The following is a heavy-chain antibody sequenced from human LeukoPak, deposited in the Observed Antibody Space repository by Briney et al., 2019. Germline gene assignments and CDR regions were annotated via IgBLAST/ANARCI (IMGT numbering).Heavy chain of an antibody. CDR1: GGSISSGSYY. CDR2: IYTSGST. CDR3: ARGARDFWSSSYLTVV. J-gene: IGHJ6*04. D-gene: IGHD3-3*01. Sequence: SQTLSLTCTVSGGSISSGSYYWSWIRQPAGKGLEWIGRIYTSGSTNYNPSLKSRVTISVDTSKNQFSLKLSSVTAADTAVYCCARGARDFWSSSYLTVVWGKGTTVTVSS. V-gene: IGHV4-61*02.